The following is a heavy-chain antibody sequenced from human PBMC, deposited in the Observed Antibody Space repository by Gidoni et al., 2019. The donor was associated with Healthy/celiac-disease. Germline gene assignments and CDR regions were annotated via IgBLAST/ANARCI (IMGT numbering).Heavy chain of an antibody. V-gene: IGHV3-33*01. CDR1: GFTLSSYG. CDR3: ARDRPLKFFPYSSGSLDY. D-gene: IGHD6-19*01. J-gene: IGHJ4*02. CDR2: IWYDGSNK. Sequence: QVQLVESGGGVVQPGRSLRLSCAASGFTLSSYGMHWVRQAPGKGMEWVAFIWYDGSNKYYADSVKGRFTISRDNSKNTLYLQMNSLRAEDTAVYYCARDRPLKFFPYSSGSLDYWGQGTLVTVSS.